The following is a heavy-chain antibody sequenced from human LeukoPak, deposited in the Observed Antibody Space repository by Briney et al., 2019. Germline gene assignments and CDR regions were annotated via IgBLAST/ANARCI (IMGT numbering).Heavy chain of an antibody. D-gene: IGHD2-2*01. CDR1: GLTVSGNH. V-gene: IGHV3-66*01. Sequence: GGSLRLSCAVSGLTVSGNHMSWVRLAPGKGLEWVSVIYSGADTYYAESVKGRFTISGDNSKNTLYLQMNSLTVADTAVYYCARVGTSALSFDYWGQGTLVTVSS. J-gene: IGHJ4*02. CDR3: ARVGTSALSFDY. CDR2: IYSGADT.